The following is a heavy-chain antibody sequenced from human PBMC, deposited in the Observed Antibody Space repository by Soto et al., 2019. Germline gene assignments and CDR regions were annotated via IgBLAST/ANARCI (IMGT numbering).Heavy chain of an antibody. Sequence: SETLSLTCAVSGGSISSGGYSWSWIRQPPGKGLEWIGYIYHSGSTYYNPSLKSRVTISVDRSKNQFSLKLSSVTAADTAVYYCARVEAAAGTRWFDPWGQGTLVTVSS. CDR3: ARVEAAAGTRWFDP. CDR1: GGSISSGGYS. V-gene: IGHV4-30-2*01. J-gene: IGHJ5*02. D-gene: IGHD6-13*01. CDR2: IYHSGST.